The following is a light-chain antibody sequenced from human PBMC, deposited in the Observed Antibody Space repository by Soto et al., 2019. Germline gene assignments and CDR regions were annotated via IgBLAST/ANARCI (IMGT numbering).Light chain of an antibody. CDR1: TSDVGGYDY. CDR2: EVN. CDR3: SSYTTTSTPYV. V-gene: IGLV2-14*01. J-gene: IGLJ1*01. Sequence: QSALTQPASVSGSPGQSITISCTGTTSDVGGYDYVSWYQHHPGKAPKLIIYEVNYRPSGVSNRFSGPKSGNTASLTISGLQSEDEADYYCSSYTTTSTPYVFGTGTKLTVL.